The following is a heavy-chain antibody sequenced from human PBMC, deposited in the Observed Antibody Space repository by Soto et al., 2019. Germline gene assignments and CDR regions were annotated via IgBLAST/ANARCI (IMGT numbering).Heavy chain of an antibody. CDR3: ARRVMITPIDGNWFDP. CDR2: IIPIFGTA. V-gene: IGHV1-69*01. J-gene: IGHJ5*02. D-gene: IGHD3-16*01. Sequence: QVQLVQSGAEVKKSGSSVKVSCKASGGTFSSYAISWVRQAPGQGLEWMGGIIPIFGTANYAQKFQGRVTITADESTSTAYMELSSLRSEDTAVYYCARRVMITPIDGNWFDPWGQRTLVTVSS. CDR1: GGTFSSYA.